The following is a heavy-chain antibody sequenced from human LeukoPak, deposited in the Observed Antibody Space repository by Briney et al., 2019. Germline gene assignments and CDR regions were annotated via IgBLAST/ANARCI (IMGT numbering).Heavy chain of an antibody. J-gene: IGHJ4*02. V-gene: IGHV1-18*01. D-gene: IGHD6-6*01. CDR3: ARDFAPIAARPNFDY. CDR2: ISAYNGNT. CDR1: GYTFTSYG. Sequence: ASVKVSCKASGYTFTSYGISWVRQAPGQGLEWMGWISAYNGNTNYAQKLQDRVTMTTDTSTSTAYMELRSLRSDDTAVYYCARDFAPIAARPNFDYWGQGTLVTVSS.